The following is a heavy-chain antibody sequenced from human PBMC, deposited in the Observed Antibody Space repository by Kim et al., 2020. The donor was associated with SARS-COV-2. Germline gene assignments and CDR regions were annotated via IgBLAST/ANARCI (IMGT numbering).Heavy chain of an antibody. V-gene: IGHV5-51*01. CDR1: GYSFTSYW. D-gene: IGHD2-21*01. Sequence: GESLKISCKGSGYSFTSYWIGWVRQMPGKGLEWMGIIYPGDSDTRYSPSFQGQVTISADKSISTAYLQWSSLKASDTAMYYCARYSSIAYFLGMFAAFDIWGQGTMVTVSS. CDR3: ARYSSIAYFLGMFAAFDI. CDR2: IYPGDSDT. J-gene: IGHJ3*02.